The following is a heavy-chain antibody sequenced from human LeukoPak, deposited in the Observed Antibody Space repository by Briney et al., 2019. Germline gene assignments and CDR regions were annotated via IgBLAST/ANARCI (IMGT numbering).Heavy chain of an antibody. J-gene: IGHJ5*02. D-gene: IGHD3-9*01. CDR2: IYYSGST. V-gene: IGHV4-39*01. CDR3: ASSMYDILTGYYSVVNWFDP. CDR1: GGSISSSSYY. Sequence: SETLPLTCTVSGGSISSSSYYWGWIRQPPGKGLEWIGSIYYSGSTYYNPSLNSRVTISVDTSTNQFSLKLSSVTAADTAVYYCASSMYDILTGYYSVVNWFDPWGQGTLVTVSS.